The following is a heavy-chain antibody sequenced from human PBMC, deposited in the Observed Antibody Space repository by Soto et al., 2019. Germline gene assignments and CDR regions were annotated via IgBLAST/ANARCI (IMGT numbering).Heavy chain of an antibody. CDR3: ARNSGWYSRDY. CDR1: GASLNSDY. CDR2: IYDRGNT. Sequence: QVQLQESGPGLVKPSETLSLTCTVSGASLNSDYWSWIRQPPGRGLEWIGYIYDRGNTNYNPSLKGRVTISLDTSKNQFALKLSSVTAADTAVYYCARNSGWYSRDYWGEGTLVTICS. J-gene: IGHJ4*02. V-gene: IGHV4-59*01. D-gene: IGHD6-19*01.